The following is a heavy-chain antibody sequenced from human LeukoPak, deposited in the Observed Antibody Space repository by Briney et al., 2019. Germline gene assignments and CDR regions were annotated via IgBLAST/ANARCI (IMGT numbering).Heavy chain of an antibody. CDR1: GFTFSSYG. CDR2: ISYDGSNK. V-gene: IGHV3-30*18. D-gene: IGHD3-22*01. J-gene: IGHJ4*02. Sequence: GGSLRLSCAASGFTFSSYGMHWVRQAPGKGLEWVAVISYDGSNKYYADSVKGRFTISRDNSKNTLYLQMNSLRAEDTAVYYCAKGGRGRGYSFGYWGQGTLVTVSS. CDR3: AKGGRGRGYSFGY.